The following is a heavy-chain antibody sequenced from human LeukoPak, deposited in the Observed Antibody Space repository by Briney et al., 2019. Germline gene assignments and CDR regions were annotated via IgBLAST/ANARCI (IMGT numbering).Heavy chain of an antibody. V-gene: IGHV4-34*01. CDR3: ARGPMRSWFDP. CDR2: VDHSGRS. CDR1: GGSFTGYS. J-gene: IGHJ5*02. Sequence: SETLSLTCAVYGGSFTGYSWNWIRQPPGKGLDWIGEVDHSGRSNYNASLKSRVTISLDTSKKRFSLKLTSITAADTAVYYCARGPMRSWFDPWGQGTLVTVSS.